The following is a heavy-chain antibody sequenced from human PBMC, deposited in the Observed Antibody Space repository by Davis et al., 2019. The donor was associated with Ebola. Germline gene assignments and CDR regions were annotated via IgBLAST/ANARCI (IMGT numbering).Heavy chain of an antibody. CDR3: AGGSGSYYWFDP. CDR2: IIPILGIA. J-gene: IGHJ5*02. Sequence: VKVSCKASGGTFSSYAISWVRQAPGQGLEWMGGIIPILGIANYAQKFQGRVTITADESTSTAYMELSSLRSEDTAVYYCAGGSGSYYWFDPWGQGTLVTVSS. D-gene: IGHD1-26*01. V-gene: IGHV1-69*10. CDR1: GGTFSSYA.